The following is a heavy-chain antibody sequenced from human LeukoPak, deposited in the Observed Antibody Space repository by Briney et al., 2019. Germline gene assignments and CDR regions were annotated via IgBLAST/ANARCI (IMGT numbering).Heavy chain of an antibody. CDR2: ISYDGSNK. D-gene: IGHD5-18*01. Sequence: SGGSLRLSCAASGFTFSSYAMHWVRQAPGKGLEWVAVISYDGSNKYYADSVKGRFTISRDNSKNTLYLQMHSLRAEDTAAYFCSSGKYRYGDNWFDPWGQGTLVTVSS. CDR3: SSGKYRYGDNWFDP. J-gene: IGHJ5*02. CDR1: GFTFSSYA. V-gene: IGHV3-30*04.